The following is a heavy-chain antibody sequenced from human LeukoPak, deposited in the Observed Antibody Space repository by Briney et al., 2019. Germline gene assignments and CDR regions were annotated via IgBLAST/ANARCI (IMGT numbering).Heavy chain of an antibody. J-gene: IGHJ6*03. D-gene: IGHD6-19*01. CDR1: GYTFTSYY. CDR2: INPSGSST. Sequence: GASVKVSCKASGYTFTSYYMHWVRQAPGQGLEWMGLINPSGSSTSYAQKFQGRLSLTRDMSTSTAYMELSSLRSEDTAVYYCARGGGSSGPTEYYYYYYMDVWGKGTTVTISS. V-gene: IGHV1-46*01. CDR3: ARGGGSSGPTEYYYYYYMDV.